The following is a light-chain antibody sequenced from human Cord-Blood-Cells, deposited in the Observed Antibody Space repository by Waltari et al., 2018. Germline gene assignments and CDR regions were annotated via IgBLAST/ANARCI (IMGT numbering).Light chain of an antibody. V-gene: IGKV1-33*01. J-gene: IGKJ2*01. CDR3: QQYDNLPYT. CDR2: DAS. Sequence: DIQMPPSPSSLSASVGDRVTITCQASQDISNYLNWYQQKPGKAPKLLIYDASNLETGVPSRFSGSGSGTDFTFTINSLQPEDIATYYCQQYDNLPYTFGQGTKLEIK. CDR1: QDISNY.